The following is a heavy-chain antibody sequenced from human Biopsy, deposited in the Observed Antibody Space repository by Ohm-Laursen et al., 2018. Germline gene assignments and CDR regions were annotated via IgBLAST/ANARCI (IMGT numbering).Heavy chain of an antibody. V-gene: IGHV1-8*01. D-gene: IGHD3-10*01. CDR1: GYTFTSYD. CDR3: ARGSFWFGGNYYFYGMHF. CDR2: MNPNSGNT. J-gene: IGHJ6*02. Sequence: ASVKVSCKASGYTFTSYDINWVRQATGQGLEWMGWMNPNSGNTDYAQKFQGRVTMTRNTSISTAYMELNSLRSEDTALYYCARGSFWFGGNYYFYGMHFWGQGTTVTASS.